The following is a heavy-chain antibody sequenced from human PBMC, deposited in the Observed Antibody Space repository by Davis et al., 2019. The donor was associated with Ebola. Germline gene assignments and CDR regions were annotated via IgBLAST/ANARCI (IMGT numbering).Heavy chain of an antibody. CDR2: IKSKTDGGTT. J-gene: IGHJ4*02. Sequence: GESLKISCAASGFTFSNAWMSWVRQAPGKGLEWVGRIKSKTDGGTTDYAAPVKGRFTISRDDSKNTLYLQMNSLKTEDTAVYYCTTVDRRTRVDYWGLGTLVTVSS. CDR1: GFTFSNAW. V-gene: IGHV3-15*01. CDR3: TTVDRRTRVDY.